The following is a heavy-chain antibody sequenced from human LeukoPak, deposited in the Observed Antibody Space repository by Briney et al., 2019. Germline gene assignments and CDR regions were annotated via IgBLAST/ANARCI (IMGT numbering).Heavy chain of an antibody. CDR1: GYTFTSYA. J-gene: IGHJ3*02. D-gene: IGHD3-22*01. Sequence: ASVKVSCKASGYTFTSYAMHWVRQAPGQRLEWMGWINAGNGNTKYSQKFQGRVTITRDTSASTAYMELSSLRSEDTAVYYCARVGVVVITNHAFDIWGQGTMVTVSS. CDR2: INAGNGNT. CDR3: ARVGVVVITNHAFDI. V-gene: IGHV1-3*01.